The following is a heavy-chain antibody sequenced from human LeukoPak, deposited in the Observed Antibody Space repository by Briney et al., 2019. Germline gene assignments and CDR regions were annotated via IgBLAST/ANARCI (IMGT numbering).Heavy chain of an antibody. D-gene: IGHD2-2*01. CDR2: ISSSSSYI. Sequence: GGSLRLSCAASGFTFSNAWMSWVRQAPGKGLEWVSSISSSSSYIYYADSVKGRFTISRDNAKNSLYLQMNSLRAEDTAVYYCARDIVVVPAAWGQGTLVTVSS. J-gene: IGHJ4*02. CDR1: GFTFSNAW. V-gene: IGHV3-21*01. CDR3: ARDIVVVPAA.